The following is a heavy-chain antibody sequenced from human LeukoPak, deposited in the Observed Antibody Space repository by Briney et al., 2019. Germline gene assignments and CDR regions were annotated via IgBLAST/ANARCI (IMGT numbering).Heavy chain of an antibody. D-gene: IGHD3-10*01. Sequence: SETLSLTCTVSGGSISSYYWSWIRQPPGKGLEWIGHMFYSGTTNYNPSLKGRVTISVDTSKKQFSLKLSSVTAADTAVYYCAREPYGSGTENYYYMDVWGKGTTVTVSS. CDR2: MFYSGTT. V-gene: IGHV4-59*12. CDR3: AREPYGSGTENYYYMDV. J-gene: IGHJ6*03. CDR1: GGSISSYY.